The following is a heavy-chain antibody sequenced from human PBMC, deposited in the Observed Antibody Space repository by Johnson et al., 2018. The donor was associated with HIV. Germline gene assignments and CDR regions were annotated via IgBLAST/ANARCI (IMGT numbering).Heavy chain of an antibody. CDR1: IFTFKNYW. CDR2: IKEDGSEK. V-gene: IGHV3-7*03. D-gene: IGHD6-6*01. CDR3: ASLVGSSSGEAFDI. Sequence: VQLVESGGGLVQPGGSLRLSCAASIFTFKNYWMTWVRQAPGKGLEWVANIKEDGSEKYYVDSVKGRFTISRDNAKNSLYLQMNSLRAEDTAVYYCASLVGSSSGEAFDIWGQGTMVTVSS. J-gene: IGHJ3*02.